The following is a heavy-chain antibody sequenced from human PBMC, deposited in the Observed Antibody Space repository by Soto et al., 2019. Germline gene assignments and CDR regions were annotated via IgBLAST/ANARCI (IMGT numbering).Heavy chain of an antibody. CDR1: GYTFPSYH. CDR3: AREQDCGDYGDY. Sequence: QVQLVQSGAEVKKPGSSVKVSCKASGYTFPSYHISWVRQATGQGLEWMGWMHPYSGNTAYAQKFQGRLTMTTNSSISTAYMELSSLTSEDTAVYYCAREQDCGDYGDYWGQGTLVTVSS. J-gene: IGHJ4*02. CDR2: MHPYSGNT. V-gene: IGHV1-8*01. D-gene: IGHD4-17*01.